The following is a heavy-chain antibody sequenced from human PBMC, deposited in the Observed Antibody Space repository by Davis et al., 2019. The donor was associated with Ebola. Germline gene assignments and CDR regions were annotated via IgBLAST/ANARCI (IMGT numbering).Heavy chain of an antibody. V-gene: IGHV3-21*01. D-gene: IGHD3-10*01. CDR2: ISSSSSYI. J-gene: IGHJ6*04. CDR3: ARGRLGIYYYYGMDV. CDR1: GFTFSSYS. Sequence: GGSLRLSCAASGFTFSSYSMNWVRQAPGKGLEWVSSISSSSSYIYYADSVKGRFTISRDNAKNSLYLQMNSLRAEDTAVYYCARGRLGIYYYYGMDVWGKGTTVTVSS.